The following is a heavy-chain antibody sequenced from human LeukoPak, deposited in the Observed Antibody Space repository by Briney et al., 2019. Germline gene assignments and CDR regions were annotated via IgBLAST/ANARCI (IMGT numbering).Heavy chain of an antibody. CDR1: GFTFSSYG. Sequence: PGGSLRLSCAASGFTFSSYGMHWVRQAPGKGLEWVAFIRYDGSNEYYADSVKGRFTISRDNSKNTLYLQMNSLRAEDTAVYYCAKVSRYPYSSSPNWFDPWGQGTLVTVSS. D-gene: IGHD6-13*01. V-gene: IGHV3-30*02. CDR2: IRYDGSNE. CDR3: AKVSRYPYSSSPNWFDP. J-gene: IGHJ5*02.